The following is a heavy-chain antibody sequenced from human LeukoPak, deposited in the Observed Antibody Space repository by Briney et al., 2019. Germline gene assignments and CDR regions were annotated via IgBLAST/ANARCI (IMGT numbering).Heavy chain of an antibody. CDR1: GFTFSGYG. Sequence: PGGSLRLSCAASGFTFSGYGMHWVRQAPGKGLEWVAVKWYDGSNKYYADSVKGRFTISRDNSKNTLYLQMNSLRAEDTAVYYCARSSGIAVAGTIDYWGQGTLVTVSS. V-gene: IGHV3-33*01. CDR3: ARSSGIAVAGTIDY. J-gene: IGHJ4*02. CDR2: KWYDGSNK. D-gene: IGHD6-19*01.